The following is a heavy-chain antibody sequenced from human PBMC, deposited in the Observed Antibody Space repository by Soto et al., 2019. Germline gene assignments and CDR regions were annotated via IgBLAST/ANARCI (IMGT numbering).Heavy chain of an antibody. V-gene: IGHV1-69*12. CDR2: IIPIFGTA. Sequence: QVQLVQSGAEVKKPGSSVKVSCKASGGTFSSYAISWVRQAPGQGLEWMGGIIPIFGTANYAQKFQGRVTITADESTSTAYMELSSLRSEDTAVYYCARDVGYCSGGSCYLARFDYWGQGTLVTVSS. CDR1: GGTFSSYA. D-gene: IGHD2-15*01. J-gene: IGHJ4*02. CDR3: ARDVGYCSGGSCYLARFDY.